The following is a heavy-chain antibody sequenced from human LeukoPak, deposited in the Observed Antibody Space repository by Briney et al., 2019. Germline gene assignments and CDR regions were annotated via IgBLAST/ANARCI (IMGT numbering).Heavy chain of an antibody. Sequence: GGSLRLSCAASGFTSSNYWMSWVRQAPGKGLEWVANIKYDEVEKYHVDSVKGRFTISRDNAKKSLYLQMNSLRAEDTAVYYCARDTGALVTHFDYWGQGTLVTVSS. V-gene: IGHV3-7*03. CDR3: ARDTGALVTHFDY. D-gene: IGHD5-18*01. CDR1: GFTSSNYW. J-gene: IGHJ4*02. CDR2: IKYDEVEK.